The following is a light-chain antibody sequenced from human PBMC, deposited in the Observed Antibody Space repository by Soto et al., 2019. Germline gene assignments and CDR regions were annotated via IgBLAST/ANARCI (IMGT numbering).Light chain of an antibody. V-gene: IGLV1-44*01. CDR2: SNN. CDR1: SSNIGSNT. Sequence: QPVLTQPPSVSGTPGQRVTISCSGSSSNIGSNTVNWYQQLPGTAPKLLIYSNNQRPSGVPDRFSGSKSGTSASLAISGLQSEDEADYYCAAWDDSLNGRVFGGGTKVTVL. CDR3: AAWDDSLNGRV. J-gene: IGLJ2*01.